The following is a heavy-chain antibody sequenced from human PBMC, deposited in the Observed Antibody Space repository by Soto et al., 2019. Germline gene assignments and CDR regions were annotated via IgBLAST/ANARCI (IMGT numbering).Heavy chain of an antibody. D-gene: IGHD2-21*02. CDR2: ISGSSGYI. V-gene: IGHV3-21*01. J-gene: IGHJ1*01. CDR1: GFTFSSYT. Sequence: GGSLRLSCAASGFTFSSYTMNWVRQAPGKGLEWVSSISGSSGYIYYADSVKGRFTISRDNAKNSLYLQMNSLRSDDTAVYYCASCIGGNSATGNSRGQGTLVTVSS. CDR3: ASCIGGNSATGNS.